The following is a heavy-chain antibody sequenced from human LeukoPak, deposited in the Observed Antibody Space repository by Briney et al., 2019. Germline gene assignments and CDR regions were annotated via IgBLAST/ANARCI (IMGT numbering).Heavy chain of an antibody. J-gene: IGHJ4*02. Sequence: GASVKVSCKASGGIFSNNDISWVRQAPGQGLEWIGRIIPIFSKAESAQNFQGRVRLTADKSTNTVYMEMRSLRSDDTAVYYCARERYYDSSGHNPSKYFDSWGQGSLVTVSS. D-gene: IGHD3-22*01. CDR2: IIPIFSKA. V-gene: IGHV1-69*04. CDR3: ARERYYDSSGHNPSKYFDS. CDR1: GGIFSNND.